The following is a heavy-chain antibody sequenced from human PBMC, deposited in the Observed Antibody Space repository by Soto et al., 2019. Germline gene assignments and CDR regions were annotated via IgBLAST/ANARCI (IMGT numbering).Heavy chain of an antibody. CDR1: GFTFSSYA. Sequence: GGSLRLSCAASGFTFSSYALSWVRQAPGKGLEWVSSISGSGNSPYYADSVKGRFTISRDNGKKTLYLQMNSLRAEDTAVYYCAKESYYDTSGYFPFDYWGQGTPVTVSS. D-gene: IGHD3-22*01. V-gene: IGHV3-23*01. CDR3: AKESYYDTSGYFPFDY. J-gene: IGHJ4*02. CDR2: ISGSGNSP.